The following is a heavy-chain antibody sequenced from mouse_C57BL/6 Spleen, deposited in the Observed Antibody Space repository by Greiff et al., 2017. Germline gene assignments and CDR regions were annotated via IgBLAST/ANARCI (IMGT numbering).Heavy chain of an antibody. J-gene: IGHJ1*03. CDR1: GYTFTSYW. V-gene: IGHV1-64*01. Sequence: QVQLQQPGAELVKPGASVKLSCKASGYTFTSYWMHWVKQRPGQGLEWIGMIHPNSGSTNYNEKFKSKATLTVDKSSSTAYMQLSSLTSEDSAVYYCARSPYEYGEDWYIDVWGTGTTVTVSS. D-gene: IGHD2-4*01. CDR3: ARSPYEYGEDWYIDV. CDR2: IHPNSGST.